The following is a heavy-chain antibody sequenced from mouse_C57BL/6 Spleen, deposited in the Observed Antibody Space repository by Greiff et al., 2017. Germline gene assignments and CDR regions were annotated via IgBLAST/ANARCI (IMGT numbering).Heavy chain of an antibody. CDR3: ARSGSKGWYYAMDY. CDR2: IDPSDSYT. Sequence: QVQLQQPGAELVMPGASVKLSCKASGYTFTSYWMHWVKQRPGQGLEWIGEIDPSDSYTNYNQKFKGKSTLTVDKSSSTAYMQLSSLTSEDSAVYYCARSGSKGWYYAMDYWGQGTSVTVSS. CDR1: GYTFTSYW. V-gene: IGHV1-69*01. D-gene: IGHD3-1*01. J-gene: IGHJ4*01.